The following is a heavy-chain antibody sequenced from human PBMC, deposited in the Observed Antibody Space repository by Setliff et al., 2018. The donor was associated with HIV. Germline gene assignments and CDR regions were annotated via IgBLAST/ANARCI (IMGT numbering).Heavy chain of an antibody. CDR3: TTLAGGGYSGYDLGAFDI. CDR2: IYPGDSDT. V-gene: IGHV5-51*01. J-gene: IGHJ3*02. Sequence: PGESLKISCKGSGYSFTSYWIGWVRQMPGKGLEWMGIIYPGDSDTRYSPSFQDQVTISADKSISTAYLQWSSLKASDTAVYYCTTLAGGGYSGYDLGAFDIWGQGTMVTVSS. CDR1: GYSFTSYW. D-gene: IGHD5-12*01.